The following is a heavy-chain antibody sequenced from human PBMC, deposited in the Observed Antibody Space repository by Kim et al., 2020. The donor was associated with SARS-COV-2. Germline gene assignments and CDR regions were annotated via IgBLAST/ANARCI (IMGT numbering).Heavy chain of an antibody. J-gene: IGHJ6*02. Sequence: SETLSLTCTVSDASITTYYWNWIRQPPGKGLEWIGYIYYRGSTTYNPSLKSRLSISVDTSKNQFSLKLRSVTAADTAVYYCAGGSDYFYAMDVWGQGTTV. CDR2: IYYRGST. CDR3: AGGSDYFYAMDV. CDR1: DASITTYY. D-gene: IGHD3-16*01. V-gene: IGHV4-59*13.